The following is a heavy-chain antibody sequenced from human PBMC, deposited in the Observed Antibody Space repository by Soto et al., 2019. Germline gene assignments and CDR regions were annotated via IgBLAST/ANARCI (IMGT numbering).Heavy chain of an antibody. CDR1: GYTFGKYG. CDR3: AKDCSVASCGFDI. CDR2: ISVYHGNT. D-gene: IGHD2-15*01. Sequence: QVQLVQSGTEVKKPGASVKVSCTASGYTFGKYGISWVRQAPGQGLEWVGWISVYHGNTVHAQKFRGRGNMTTDTSRSTSYMELGSLKSDDTAIYYSAKDCSVASCGFDIWGQVNQVTVYS. V-gene: IGHV1-18*01. J-gene: IGHJ4*02.